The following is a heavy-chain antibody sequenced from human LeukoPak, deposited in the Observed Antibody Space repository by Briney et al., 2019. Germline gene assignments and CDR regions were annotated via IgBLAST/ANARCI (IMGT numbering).Heavy chain of an antibody. CDR3: AKDMETRTLAAAGTFDY. J-gene: IGHJ4*02. V-gene: IGHV3-74*01. CDR1: GFSLSSYW. Sequence: GGSLRLSCAASGFSLSSYWMHWVRQAPGKGLVWVSRINSDGSTTNYADSVKGRFTISRDNAKNSLYLQMNSLRAEDTALYYCAKDMETRTLAAAGTFDYWGQGTLVTVSS. CDR2: INSDGSTT. D-gene: IGHD6-13*01.